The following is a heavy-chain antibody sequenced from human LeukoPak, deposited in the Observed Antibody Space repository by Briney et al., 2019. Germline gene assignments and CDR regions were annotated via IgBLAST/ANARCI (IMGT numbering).Heavy chain of an antibody. D-gene: IGHD3-3*02. CDR3: ARDHFLGHHGGYYFDY. CDR1: GYTFTSYG. CDR2: ISAYNGNT. J-gene: IGHJ4*02. Sequence: GASVKVSCKASGYTFTSYGISWVRQAPGQGLEWMGWISAYNGNTNYAQKLQGRVTMTTDTSTSTAYMELRSLRSDDTAVYYCARDHFLGHHGGYYFDYWGQGTLVTVSS. V-gene: IGHV1-18*01.